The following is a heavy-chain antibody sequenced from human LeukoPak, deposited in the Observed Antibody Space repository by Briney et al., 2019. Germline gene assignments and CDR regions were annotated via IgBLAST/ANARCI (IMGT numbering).Heavy chain of an antibody. J-gene: IGHJ5*02. V-gene: IGHV1-24*01. CDR1: GYTLTELS. CDR2: FDPEDGET. Sequence: ASVKVSCKVSGYTLTELSMHWVRQAPGKGLEWMGGFDPEDGETIYAQKFRGRVTMTEDTSTDTAYMELSSLRSEDTAVYYCAPAYCGGDCYSYWFDPWGQGTLVTVSS. CDR3: APAYCGGDCYSYWFDP. D-gene: IGHD2-21*01.